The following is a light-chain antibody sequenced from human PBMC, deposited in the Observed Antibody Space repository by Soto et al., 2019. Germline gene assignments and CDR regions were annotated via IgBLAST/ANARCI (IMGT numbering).Light chain of an antibody. CDR1: QSISSW. J-gene: IGKJ1*01. CDR3: QQYSTYST. Sequence: EIQMTQSPSTLSASIGDIVTITCRASQSISSWLAWYQQKPGKAPKLLIYDASSLESGVPSRFSGSGSGTEFTLTISSLQPDDFATYYCQQYSTYSTFGQGTKVDIK. V-gene: IGKV1-5*01. CDR2: DAS.